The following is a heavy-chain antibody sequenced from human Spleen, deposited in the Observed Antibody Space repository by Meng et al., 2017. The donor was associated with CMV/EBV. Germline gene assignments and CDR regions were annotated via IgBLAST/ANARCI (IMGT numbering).Heavy chain of an antibody. D-gene: IGHD3-10*01. Sequence: ASVKVSCKASGYTFTGHYMHWVRQAPGQGLEWMGWINPNSGGTNYAQKFQGRVTMTRDTSISTAYMELSRLRSDDTAVYYCVRDSFGEGQYYGLDVWGQGTTVTVSS. CDR1: GYTFTGHY. V-gene: IGHV1-2*02. CDR3: VRDSFGEGQYYGLDV. J-gene: IGHJ6*02. CDR2: INPNSGGT.